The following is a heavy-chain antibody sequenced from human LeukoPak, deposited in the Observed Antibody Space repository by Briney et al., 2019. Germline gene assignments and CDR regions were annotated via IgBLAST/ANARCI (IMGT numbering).Heavy chain of an antibody. CDR3: ARWGEVYWYFDL. J-gene: IGHJ2*01. CDR1: GVSISTGSYY. V-gene: IGHV4-61*02. CDR2: IYTSGST. D-gene: IGHD3-10*01. Sequence: SQTLSLTCTVSGVSISTGSYYWSWIRQPAGKGLEWIGRIYTSGSTYYNPSLKSRVTISVDTPKKPSSLKLSSVAAAGTALYYCARWGEVYWYFDLWGRGTLVTVSS.